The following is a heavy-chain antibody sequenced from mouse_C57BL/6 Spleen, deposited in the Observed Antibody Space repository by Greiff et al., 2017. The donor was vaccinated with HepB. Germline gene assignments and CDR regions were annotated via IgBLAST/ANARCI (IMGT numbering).Heavy chain of an antibody. CDR2: ISGGGGNT. V-gene: IGHV5-9*01. CDR3: ARHWTTVVAHWYFDD. D-gene: IGHD1-1*01. CDR1: GFTFSSYT. Sequence: EVKLVESGGGLVKPGGSLKLSCAASGFTFSSYTMSWVRQTPEQRLEWVATISGGGGNTYYPDSVKGRFTISRDNAKNTLYLQMRSLRSEDTALYYCARHWTTVVAHWYFDDWGTGTTVTVSS. J-gene: IGHJ1*03.